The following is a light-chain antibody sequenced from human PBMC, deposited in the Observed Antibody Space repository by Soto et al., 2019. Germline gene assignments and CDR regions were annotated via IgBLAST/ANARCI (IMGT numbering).Light chain of an antibody. CDR1: YSNIGTNS. V-gene: IGLV1-47*01. J-gene: IGLJ2*01. CDR2: KNN. Sequence: QLVLTQPPSASGTPGQRVTISCSGSYSNIGTNSVYWYQQLPGTAPKLLIYKNNQRPSGVPERISGSKSGTSASLAISGLRPEDEAEYHCAAWDDSLGGYVVFGGGTKLTVL. CDR3: AAWDDSLGGYVV.